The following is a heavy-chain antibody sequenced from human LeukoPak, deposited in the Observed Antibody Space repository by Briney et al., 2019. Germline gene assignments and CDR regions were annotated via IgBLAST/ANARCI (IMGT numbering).Heavy chain of an antibody. D-gene: IGHD2-21*02. V-gene: IGHV4-30-2*01. J-gene: IGHJ3*02. Sequence: SETLSLTFAVSGGSISSGGYSWSWIRQPPGKGLEWIGYIYHSGSTYYNPSLKSRVTISVDRSKNQFSLKLSSVTAADTAVYYCARDRVPQAYCGGDCSDAFDIWGQGTMVTVSS. CDR3: ARDRVPQAYCGGDCSDAFDI. CDR1: GGSISSGGYS. CDR2: IYHSGST.